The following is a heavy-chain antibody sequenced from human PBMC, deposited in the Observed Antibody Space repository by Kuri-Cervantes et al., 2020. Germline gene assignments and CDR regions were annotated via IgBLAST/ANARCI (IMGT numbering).Heavy chain of an antibody. CDR2: ISHDGSNK. J-gene: IGHJ6*02. CDR1: GFTFSSYG. D-gene: IGHD2-2*01. Sequence: GESLKISCAASGFTFSSYGMHWVRQAPGKGLEWVAVISHDGSNKYYADSVKGRFTISRDNSKNTLYLQMNSLRAEDTAVYYCARDVVPAAIVGRYYYYGMDVWGQGTTVTVSS. CDR3: ARDVVPAAIVGRYYYYGMDV. V-gene: IGHV3-30*03.